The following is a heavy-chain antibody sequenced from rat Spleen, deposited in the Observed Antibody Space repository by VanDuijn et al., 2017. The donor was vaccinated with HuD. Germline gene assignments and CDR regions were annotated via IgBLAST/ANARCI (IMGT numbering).Heavy chain of an antibody. D-gene: IGHD4-1*01. CDR2: IIYYGSST. CDR3: ASRAPFAY. V-gene: IGHV5-17*01. J-gene: IGHJ3*01. Sequence: EVQLVESGGGLVQPGRSLKLSCAASGSTFSDYALAWVRQAPKRGLEWVASIIYYGSSTYYRDSVTGRFTSSRDNAKSTLYLQMDSLWSGDTSTYYCASRAPFAYWGQGTLVTVSS. CDR1: GSTFSDYA.